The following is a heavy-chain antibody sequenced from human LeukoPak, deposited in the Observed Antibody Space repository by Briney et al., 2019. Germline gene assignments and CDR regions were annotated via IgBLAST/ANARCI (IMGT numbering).Heavy chain of an antibody. V-gene: IGHV1-2*02. CDR2: IDINSGGT. D-gene: IGHD5-24*01. CDR1: GYTFTGHV. Sequence: GASVKVSCKASGYTFTGHVMHWVRQAPGQGLEWMGRIDINSGGTTFAHHFQGRVTLTRDTSISTGYMELSGLTSDDTAVYYCATNRVGSSFDYWGQGTLVSVSS. CDR3: ATNRVGSSFDY. J-gene: IGHJ4*02.